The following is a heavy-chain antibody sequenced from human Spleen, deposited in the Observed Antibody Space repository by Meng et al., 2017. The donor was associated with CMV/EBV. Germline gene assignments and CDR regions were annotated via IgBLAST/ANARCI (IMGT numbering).Heavy chain of an antibody. J-gene: IGHJ3*01. CDR3: ARALLLRFGELGDAYDV. Sequence: ASVKVSCKAFGYTFTDYYIHWVRQTPGQGLECMSWINPKSGDSNSAQTFQGRVTMTPDTSITTAYSEPSRLTSDDTAVYYCARALLLRFGELGDAYDVWGRGTLVTVSS. D-gene: IGHD3-10*01. V-gene: IGHV1-2*02. CDR2: INPKSGDS. CDR1: GYTFTDYY.